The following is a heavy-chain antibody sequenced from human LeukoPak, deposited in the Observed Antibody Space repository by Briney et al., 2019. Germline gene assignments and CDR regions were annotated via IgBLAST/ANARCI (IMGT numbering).Heavy chain of an antibody. J-gene: IGHJ4*02. CDR3: ARDQYDSVWGSYRPYFDF. CDR2: ISIYNGNT. V-gene: IGHV1-18*01. D-gene: IGHD3-16*02. Sequence: GASVKVSCKASGYTFRSYGVSRIRQAPGQGLEWMGSISIYNGNTKYAENFQGRVTMTTDTSTSTAYMELSLRSDDTAMYYCARDQYDSVWGSYRPYFDFWGQGTLVTVSS. CDR1: GYTFRSYG.